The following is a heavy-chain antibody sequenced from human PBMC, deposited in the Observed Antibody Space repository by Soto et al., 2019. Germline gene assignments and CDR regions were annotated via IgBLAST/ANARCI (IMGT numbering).Heavy chain of an antibody. D-gene: IGHD2-21*01. V-gene: IGHV3-21*01. J-gene: IGHJ6*02. CDR2: ISSSSTYI. CDR1: GFTFSSYS. Sequence: EVQLLESGGGLVKPGGSLRLSCAASGFTFSSYSVNWVRQAPGKGLEWVSSISSSSTYIYYADSVRGRFTISRDNAKNSLYLQMNSLTAEDTAVYHCATYQTDRRDYGMDVWGQGATVTVSS. CDR3: ATYQTDRRDYGMDV.